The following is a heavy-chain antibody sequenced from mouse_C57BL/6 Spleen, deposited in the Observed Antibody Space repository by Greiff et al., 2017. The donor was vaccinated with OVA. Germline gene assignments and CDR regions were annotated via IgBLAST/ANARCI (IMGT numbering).Heavy chain of an antibody. D-gene: IGHD2-4*01. CDR1: GYAFSSSW. J-gene: IGHJ3*01. Sequence: VQLQQSGPELVKPGASVKISCKASGYAFSSSWMTWVKQRPGKGLEWIGRIYPGDGDTNYNGKFKGKATLTADKSSSTAYMQLSSLTSEDSAVYFCASNDYAFAYWGQGTLVTVSA. CDR3: ASNDYAFAY. CDR2: IYPGDGDT. V-gene: IGHV1-82*01.